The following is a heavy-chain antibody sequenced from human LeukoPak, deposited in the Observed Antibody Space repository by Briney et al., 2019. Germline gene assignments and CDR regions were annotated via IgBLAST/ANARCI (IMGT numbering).Heavy chain of an antibody. CDR2: IYPGDSET. CDR1: GYSFTTYW. CDR3: ARLLGITGTTGTFDI. D-gene: IGHD1-7*01. Sequence: GESLKISCKGSGYSFTTYWIGWVRQMPGKGLEWMGIIYPGDSETRYSPPFQGQVTISADKSISTAYLQWSSLKASDTAMYYCARLLGITGTTGTFDIWGQGTMVTVSS. V-gene: IGHV5-51*01. J-gene: IGHJ3*02.